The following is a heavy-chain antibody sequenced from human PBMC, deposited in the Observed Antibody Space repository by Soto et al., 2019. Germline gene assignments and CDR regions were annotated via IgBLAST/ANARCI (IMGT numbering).Heavy chain of an antibody. CDR1: GYTFTSYG. D-gene: IGHD2-21*02. Sequence: ASVKVSCKASGYTFTSYGISWVRQAPGQGLEWMGWISAYNGNTNYAQKLQGRVTMTTDTSTSTAYMELRSLRSDDTAVYYCARVAGEIVVVTAGYYYYYGMDVWGQGTTVTVSS. J-gene: IGHJ6*02. CDR3: ARVAGEIVVVTAGYYYYYGMDV. CDR2: ISAYNGNT. V-gene: IGHV1-18*04.